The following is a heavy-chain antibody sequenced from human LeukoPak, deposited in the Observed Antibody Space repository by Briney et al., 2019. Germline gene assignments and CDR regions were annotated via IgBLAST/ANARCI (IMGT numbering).Heavy chain of an antibody. D-gene: IGHD6-19*01. CDR1: GYSFTNYW. CDR3: ASSYSSGWFFDY. V-gene: IGHV5-51*01. Sequence: PGESLEISCKGSGYSFTNYWIGWVRQMPGKGLEWMGIIYPANSNTRYSPSFQGQVTISADKSISTAYLQWSSLTASGTAMYYCASSYSSGWFFDYWGQGTLVTVSS. CDR2: IYPANSNT. J-gene: IGHJ4*02.